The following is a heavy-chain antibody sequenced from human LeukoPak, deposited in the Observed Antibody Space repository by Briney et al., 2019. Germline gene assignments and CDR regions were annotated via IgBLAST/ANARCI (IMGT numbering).Heavy chain of an antibody. Sequence: SETLSLTCTVSGGSISSYYWSWLRQPAGKGLEWIGRIYTSGSTNYNPSLKSRVTMSVDTSKNQFSLKLSSVTAADTAVYYCAGNYDFWSGPYYYYYMDVWGKGTTVTVSS. CDR1: GGSISSYY. J-gene: IGHJ6*03. V-gene: IGHV4-4*07. CDR2: IYTSGST. CDR3: AGNYDFWSGPYYYYYMDV. D-gene: IGHD3-3*01.